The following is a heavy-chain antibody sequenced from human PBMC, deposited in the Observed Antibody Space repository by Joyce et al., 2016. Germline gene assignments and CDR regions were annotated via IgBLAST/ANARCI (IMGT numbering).Heavy chain of an antibody. CDR2: INKSGST. Sequence: QVQLQQWGAGLVKPSETMSLICAVSGESFSDHYWNWIRQPPGKGLEWIGEINKSGSTNYHPSLMSRATISLDTSKNQFSLELVSVTAADMAVYYCVRGSLDGGSYYFDYWGQGTLVTVSS. V-gene: IGHV4-34*01. CDR1: GESFSDHY. J-gene: IGHJ4*02. CDR3: VRGSLDGGSYYFDY. D-gene: IGHD1-26*01.